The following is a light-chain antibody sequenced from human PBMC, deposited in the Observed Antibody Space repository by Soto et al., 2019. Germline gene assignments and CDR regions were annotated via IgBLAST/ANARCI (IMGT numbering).Light chain of an antibody. CDR2: EVS. J-gene: IGLJ2*01. CDR1: SSDVGGYNY. Sequence: QSVLTQPPSASGSPGQSVTISCTGTSSDVGGYNYVSWYQQHPGKAPKLMIYEVSQRPSGVPDRFSGSKSGNTASLTVSGLQAEDEGDYYCSSYGGSNNFVILGGGTKLTVL. V-gene: IGLV2-8*01. CDR3: SSYGGSNNFVI.